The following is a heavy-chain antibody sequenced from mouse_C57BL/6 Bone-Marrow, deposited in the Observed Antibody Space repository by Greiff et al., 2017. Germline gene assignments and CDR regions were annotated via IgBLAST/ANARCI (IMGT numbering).Heavy chain of an antibody. D-gene: IGHD2-4*01. CDR3: ARDYYEYDDGFAY. J-gene: IGHJ3*01. V-gene: IGHV1-19*01. CDR2: INPYNGGT. Sequence: VQLKESGPVLVKPGASVKMSCKASGYTFTDYYMNWVKQSHGKSLEWIGVINPYNGGTSYNQKFKGKATLTVDKSSSTAYMELNSLTSEDSAVYYCARDYYEYDDGFAYWGQGTLVTVSA. CDR1: GYTFTDYY.